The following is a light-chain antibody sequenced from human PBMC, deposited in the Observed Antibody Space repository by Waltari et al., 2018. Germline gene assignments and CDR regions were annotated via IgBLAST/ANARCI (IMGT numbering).Light chain of an antibody. V-gene: IGKV4-1*01. CDR3: QQYSSSPIT. J-gene: IGKJ5*01. Sequence: IVLTQSPDFLAVSLGATAHIDSWASQSLFFGASGKNYLAWYQQKPGQPPKVLIYWASTREAGVPERISGSGSGAHFTLTVDSLQAEDVAVYYCQQYSSSPITFGQGTRLEI. CDR2: WAS. CDR1: QSLFFGASGKNY.